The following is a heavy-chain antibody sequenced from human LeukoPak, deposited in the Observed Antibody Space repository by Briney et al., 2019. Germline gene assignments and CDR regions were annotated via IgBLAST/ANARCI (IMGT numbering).Heavy chain of an antibody. CDR3: AAYYYDSSGYYPLGY. CDR1: GFTFSSYW. V-gene: IGHV3-74*01. J-gene: IGHJ4*02. CDR2: INSDGSGT. Sequence: GGSLRLSCAASGFTFSSYWMHWVRQAPGKGLVWVSRINSDGSGTSYVDSVKGRFTISRDNAKNTLYLQMNSLRAEDMAVYYCAAYYYDSSGYYPLGYWGQGTLVTVSS. D-gene: IGHD3-22*01.